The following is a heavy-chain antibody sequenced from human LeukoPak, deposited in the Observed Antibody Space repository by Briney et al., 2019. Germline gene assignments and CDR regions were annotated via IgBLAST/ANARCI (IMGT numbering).Heavy chain of an antibody. Sequence: GGSPRLSCAASGFTFSSYGMSWVRQAPGKGLEWVSGISGSGGSTYYADSVKGRFTISRDNSKNTLYLQMNSLRAEDTAVYYCAKGVNYYDSSGYSIFQHWGQGTLVTVSS. V-gene: IGHV3-23*01. J-gene: IGHJ1*01. CDR2: ISGSGGST. D-gene: IGHD3-22*01. CDR3: AKGVNYYDSSGYSIFQH. CDR1: GFTFSSYG.